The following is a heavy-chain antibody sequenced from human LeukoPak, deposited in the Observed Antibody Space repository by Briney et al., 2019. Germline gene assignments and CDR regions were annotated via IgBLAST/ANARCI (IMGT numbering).Heavy chain of an antibody. CDR2: IYYSGST. D-gene: IGHD2-15*01. CDR1: GGSISGYY. V-gene: IGHV4-59*01. CDR3: ARAGSRILYFGY. Sequence: PSETLSLTCTVTGGSISGYYWSWIRQPPGKGLEWIGYIYYSGSTNYNPSLKSRVTISVDTSKNQFSLKLSSVTAADTAVYYCARAGSRILYFGYWGQGTLVTVSS. J-gene: IGHJ4*02.